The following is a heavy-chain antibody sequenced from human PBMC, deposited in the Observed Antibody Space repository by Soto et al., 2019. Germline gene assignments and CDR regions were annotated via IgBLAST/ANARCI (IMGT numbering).Heavy chain of an antibody. CDR2: IWYDGSNK. CDR1: GFTFSSYG. CDR3: ARDPRYYDSSGYAFGY. V-gene: IGHV3-33*01. D-gene: IGHD3-22*01. J-gene: IGHJ4*02. Sequence: QVQLVESGGGVVQPGRSLRLSCAASGFTFSSYGMHWVRQAPGKGLEWVAVIWYDGSNKYYADSVKGRFTISRDNSKNTLYLQMNSLRAEDTAVYYCARDPRYYDSSGYAFGYWGQGTLVTVSS.